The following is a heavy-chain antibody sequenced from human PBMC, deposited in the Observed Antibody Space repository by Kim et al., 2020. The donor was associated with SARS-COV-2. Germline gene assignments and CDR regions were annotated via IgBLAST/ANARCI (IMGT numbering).Heavy chain of an antibody. D-gene: IGHD6-19*01. Sequence: SPTYADSVKGRFTIARDNAKNTLYLEMNSLRAEDTAVYRCARGSAAVAGNDWGQGTLVTVSS. CDR2: SP. CDR3: ARGSAAVAGND. V-gene: IGHV3-74*03. J-gene: IGHJ4*02.